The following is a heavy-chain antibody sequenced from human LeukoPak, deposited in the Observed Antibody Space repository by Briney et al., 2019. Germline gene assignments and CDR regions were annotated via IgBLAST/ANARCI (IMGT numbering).Heavy chain of an antibody. V-gene: IGHV3-48*01. CDR3: ARGSVLLGSSDY. D-gene: IGHD2-15*01. Sequence: GGSMRLSCAASGFTLSSYRMNWVRQAPGKGLEWVSYISSSSSTIYYADSVRGRFTISRDNAKNSLYLQMNSLRAEDTAVYYCARGSVLLGSSDYWGQGTLVTVSP. CDR1: GFTLSSYR. CDR2: ISSSSSTI. J-gene: IGHJ4*02.